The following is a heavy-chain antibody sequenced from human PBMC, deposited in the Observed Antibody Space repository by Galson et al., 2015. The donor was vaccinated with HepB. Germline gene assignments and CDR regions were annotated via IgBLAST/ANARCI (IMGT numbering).Heavy chain of an antibody. CDR1: GGTFSSYA. V-gene: IGHV1-69*13. CDR2: IIPIFGTA. Sequence: SVKVSCKASGGTFSSYAISWVRQAPGQGLEWMGGIIPIFGTANYAQKFQGRVTITADESTSTAYMELSSLRSEDTAVYYCARAWDCSSTSCYTDYYYYYMDVWGKGTTVTVSS. J-gene: IGHJ6*03. CDR3: ARAWDCSSTSCYTDYYYYYMDV. D-gene: IGHD2-2*02.